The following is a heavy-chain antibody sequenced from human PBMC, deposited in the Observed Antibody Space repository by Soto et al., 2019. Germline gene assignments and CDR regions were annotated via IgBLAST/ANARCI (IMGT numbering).Heavy chain of an antibody. CDR1: GFTFSSYG. CDR3: AKDRRSWSNWFDP. J-gene: IGHJ5*02. D-gene: IGHD6-13*01. Sequence: GGSLRLSCAASGFTFSSYGMHWVRQAPGKGLEWVAVISFDGSNKYYADSVKGRFTISRDNSKNTLYLQMNSLRAEDTAVYYCAKDRRSWSNWFDPWGQGTLVTVSS. V-gene: IGHV3-30*18. CDR2: ISFDGSNK.